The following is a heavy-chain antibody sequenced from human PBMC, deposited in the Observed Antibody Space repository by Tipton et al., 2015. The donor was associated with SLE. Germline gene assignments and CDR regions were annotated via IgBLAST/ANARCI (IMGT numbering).Heavy chain of an antibody. CDR2: TYISGST. V-gene: IGHV4-61*02. CDR1: GGSISSGSYY. D-gene: IGHD3-10*01. J-gene: IGHJ4*02. Sequence: TLSLTCTVSGGSISSGSYYWSWIRQPAGKGLEYIGRTYISGSTNHNPSLKSRVTISVDTSKNQFSLKLSSVTAADTAVYYCARDPVTYGYFDYWGQGTLVTVSS. CDR3: ARDPVTYGYFDY.